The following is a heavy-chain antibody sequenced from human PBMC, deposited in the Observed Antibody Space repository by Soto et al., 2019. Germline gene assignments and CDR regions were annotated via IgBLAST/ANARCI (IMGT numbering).Heavy chain of an antibody. CDR3: ARDQNGDYDY. D-gene: IGHD4-17*01. CDR2: INHSGST. V-gene: IGHV4-34*01. CDR1: GGSFSGYY. J-gene: IGHJ4*02. Sequence: SETLSLTCAVYGGSFSGYYWSWIRQPPGKGLEWIGEINHSGSTNYNPSLKSRVTISVDTSKNQFSLKLSSVTAADTAVYYCARDQNGDYDYWGQGTLVTVSS.